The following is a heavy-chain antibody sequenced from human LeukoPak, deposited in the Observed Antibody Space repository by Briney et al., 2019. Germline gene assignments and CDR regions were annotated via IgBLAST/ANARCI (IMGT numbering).Heavy chain of an antibody. J-gene: IGHJ5*02. V-gene: IGHV1-69*05. CDR3: ARGGSTSYNWFDP. CDR1: GYTFTSYG. Sequence: WASVKVSCKASGYTFTSYGISWVRQAPGQGLEWMGGIIPIFGTANYAQKFQGRVTITTDESTSTAYMELSSLRSEDTAVYYCARGGSTSYNWFDPWGQGTLVTVSS. D-gene: IGHD2-2*01. CDR2: IIPIFGTA.